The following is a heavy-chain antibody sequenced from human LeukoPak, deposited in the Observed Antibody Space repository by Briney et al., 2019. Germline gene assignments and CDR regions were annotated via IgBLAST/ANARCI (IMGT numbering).Heavy chain of an antibody. CDR2: INYSGST. V-gene: IGHV4-59*01. D-gene: IGHD1-26*01. Sequence: SETLSLTCTVSGGSISTYYWTWIRQPPGKGLEWIGYINYSGSTNYNPSLKSRVTISVDTSRNQFSLKLTSVTAADTAVYYCARGQGGNYYLNYFDHWGQGALVTVSS. CDR3: ARGQGGNYYLNYFDH. J-gene: IGHJ4*02. CDR1: GGSISTYY.